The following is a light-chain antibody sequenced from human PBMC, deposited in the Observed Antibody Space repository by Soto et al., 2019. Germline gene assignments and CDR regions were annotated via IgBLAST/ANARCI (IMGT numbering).Light chain of an antibody. CDR1: QSVSNNY. CDR3: QQYSSLWT. CDR2: GAS. J-gene: IGKJ1*01. V-gene: IGKV3-20*01. Sequence: IVLTQSPGTLSLSPGERATLSWRTSQSVSNNYLAWYQQKPGQAPKLLIYGASSRATGIPDRLSGSGSGTDFTLSISRMEPEDSAVYYCQQYSSLWTFGQGTKVDIK.